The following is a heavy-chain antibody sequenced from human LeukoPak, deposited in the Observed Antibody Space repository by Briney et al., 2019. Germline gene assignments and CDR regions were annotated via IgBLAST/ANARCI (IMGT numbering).Heavy chain of an antibody. CDR1: GFTFSGSA. Sequence: GGSLRLSCAASGFTFSGSAMHWVRQASGKGLEWVGRIRSKANSYATAYAASVKGRFTISRDDSKNTAYLQMNSLKTEDTAVYYCTKRDCSGGSCYLDYWGQGTLVTVSS. D-gene: IGHD2-15*01. CDR3: TKRDCSGGSCYLDY. CDR2: IRSKANSYAT. V-gene: IGHV3-73*01. J-gene: IGHJ4*02.